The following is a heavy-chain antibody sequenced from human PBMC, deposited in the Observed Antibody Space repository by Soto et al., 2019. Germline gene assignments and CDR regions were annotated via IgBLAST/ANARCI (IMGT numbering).Heavy chain of an antibody. CDR1: GGTFSNYA. J-gene: IGHJ5*02. D-gene: IGHD3-22*01. Sequence: GASVKVSCKASGGTFSNYAISWVRQAPGQGLEWMGGIIPIFGTANYAQKFQGRVTITADESTSTAYMELSSLRSEDTAVYYCARDRGPSSGYYPYWFDPWGQGTLVTVSS. V-gene: IGHV1-69*13. CDR2: IIPIFGTA. CDR3: ARDRGPSSGYYPYWFDP.